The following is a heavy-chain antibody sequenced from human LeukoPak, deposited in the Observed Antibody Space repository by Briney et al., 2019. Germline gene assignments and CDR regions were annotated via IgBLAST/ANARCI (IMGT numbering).Heavy chain of an antibody. D-gene: IGHD2-15*01. CDR3: ARRKEGYDIVYYYYGMDV. CDR2: IYYSGST. J-gene: IGHJ6*02. CDR1: GGSISSSSYY. Sequence: PSETLSLTCTVSGGSISSSSYYWGWIRQPPGKGLEWIGSIYYSGSTYYNPSLKSRVTISVDTSKNQFSLKLSSVTAADTAVYYCARRKEGYDIVYYYYGMDVWGQGTTVTVSS. V-gene: IGHV4-39*01.